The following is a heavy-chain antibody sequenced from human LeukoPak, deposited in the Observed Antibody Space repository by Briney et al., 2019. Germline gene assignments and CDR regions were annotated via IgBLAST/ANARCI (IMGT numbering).Heavy chain of an antibody. D-gene: IGHD4-17*01. V-gene: IGHV3-7*01. J-gene: IGHJ4*02. CDR1: GFTFSGYW. CDR3: ARGLGSTVTTGIGDY. CDR2: IKRDGSEK. Sequence: GGSLRLSCAASGFTFSGYWMTWVRQAPGKGVEWVANIKRDGSEKYYVDSVEGRFTISRDNAKNSLYLQMNSLRAEDTAVYYCARGLGSTVTTGIGDYWGQGTLVTVSS.